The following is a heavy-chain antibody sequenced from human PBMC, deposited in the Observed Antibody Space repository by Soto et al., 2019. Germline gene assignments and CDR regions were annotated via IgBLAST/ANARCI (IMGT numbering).Heavy chain of an antibody. Sequence: EVQLLESGGGLVQPGGSLRLSCAASGFTFGNYAFSWVRQAPGKVLEWVSVISGGGDATYYPDSGKGLFTTSRDNSQNTVYLQMNSLRAEDTAVYYCAKKSLGSITLPDLYYFDYWCQGTLVNVSS. J-gene: IGHJ4*02. D-gene: IGHD7-27*01. CDR2: ISGGGDAT. CDR1: GFTFGNYA. V-gene: IGHV3-23*01. CDR3: AKKSLGSITLPDLYYFDY.